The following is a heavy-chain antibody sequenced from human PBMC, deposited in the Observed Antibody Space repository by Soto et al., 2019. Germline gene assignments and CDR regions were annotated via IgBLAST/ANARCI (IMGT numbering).Heavy chain of an antibody. Sequence: QVQLVQSGAEVKKPGASVKVSCKASGYTFTSYAMHWVRQAPGQRLEWMGWINAGNGNTKYSQKFQGRVTITRDTSASTAYMELSSLRSEDTAVYYCARVPTGVSGSYDYFDYWGQGTLVTVSS. CDR1: GYTFTSYA. CDR2: INAGNGNT. J-gene: IGHJ4*02. V-gene: IGHV1-3*01. CDR3: ARVPTGVSGSYDYFDY. D-gene: IGHD3-16*01.